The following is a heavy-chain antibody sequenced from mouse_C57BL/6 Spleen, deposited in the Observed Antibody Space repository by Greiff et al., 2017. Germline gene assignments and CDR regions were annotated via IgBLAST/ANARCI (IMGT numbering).Heavy chain of an antibody. CDR3: AVWLRRPSFAY. Sequence: QVQLQQPGAELVMPGASVKLSCKASGYTFTSYWMHWVKQRPGQGLEWIGEIDPSDSYTNSNQKFKGKSTLTVDKSSSTAYMQLSSLTSEDSAVYYCAVWLRRPSFAYWGQGTLVTVSA. CDR1: GYTFTSYW. V-gene: IGHV1-69*01. J-gene: IGHJ3*01. D-gene: IGHD2-2*01. CDR2: IDPSDSYT.